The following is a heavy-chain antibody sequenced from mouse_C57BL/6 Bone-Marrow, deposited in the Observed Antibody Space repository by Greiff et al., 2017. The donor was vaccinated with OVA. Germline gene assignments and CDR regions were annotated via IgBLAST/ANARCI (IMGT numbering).Heavy chain of an antibody. CDR3: TTHYYGRRGALDY. D-gene: IGHD1-1*01. J-gene: IGHJ4*01. CDR1: GFNITDDY. Sequence: EVQLQQSGAELVRPGASVKLSCTASGFNITDDYMHWVKQRPEQGLEWIGWIDPENGDTEYASKFQGKATITADTSSNTAYLQLSSLTSEDTAVYYCTTHYYGRRGALDYWGQGTSVTVSS. CDR2: IDPENGDT. V-gene: IGHV14-4*01.